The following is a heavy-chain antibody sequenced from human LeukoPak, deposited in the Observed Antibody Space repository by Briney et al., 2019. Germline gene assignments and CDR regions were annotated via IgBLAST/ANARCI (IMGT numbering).Heavy chain of an antibody. CDR3: ARDPYSGTYGNTYYYYMDV. CDR2: ITTSSTYT. J-gene: IGHJ6*03. CDR1: DFTFSTYA. Sequence: GGSLRLSCAASDFTFSTYAMSWVRQAPGKGLEWISSITTSSTYTFYADSVKGRFTISRDNARNSLYLQMNSLRVVDTAVYYCARDPYSGTYGNTYYYYMDVWGKGTTVTISS. D-gene: IGHD1-26*01. V-gene: IGHV3-21*01.